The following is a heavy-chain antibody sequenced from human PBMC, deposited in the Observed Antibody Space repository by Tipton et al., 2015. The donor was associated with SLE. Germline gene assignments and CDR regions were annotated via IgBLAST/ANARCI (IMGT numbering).Heavy chain of an antibody. CDR3: ARYQGPICDFDS. Sequence: TLSLTCTVSGGSISSHYWSWIRQPPGKTLEWIGYSNYRGTTYYNPPLKSRVSISVDTSKNQFSLKLSSVTAADTALYYCARYQGPICDFDSWGQGTLVTVSS. CDR1: GGSISSHY. CDR2: SNYRGTT. J-gene: IGHJ4*02. V-gene: IGHV4-59*11.